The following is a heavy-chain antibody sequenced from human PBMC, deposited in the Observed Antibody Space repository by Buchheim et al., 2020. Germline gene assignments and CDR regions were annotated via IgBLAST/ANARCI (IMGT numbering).Heavy chain of an antibody. Sequence: QVQLQESGPGLVRPSQTLSLTCNVSGGSVSSGSFYSTWIRQPAGKGLEWIGHMYSGSARYDPSLRGRVTISADSSKNQLSLKLTSVTAADTAVYYCATSGWGNDYWGQGTL. CDR3: ATSGWGNDY. V-gene: IGHV4-61*02. J-gene: IGHJ4*02. CDR1: GGSVSSGSFY. CDR2: MYSGSA. D-gene: IGHD2-8*02.